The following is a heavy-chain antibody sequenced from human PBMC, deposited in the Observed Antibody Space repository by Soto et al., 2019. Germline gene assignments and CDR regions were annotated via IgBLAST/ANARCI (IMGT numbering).Heavy chain of an antibody. CDR3: AKEPAPMLYRGMDWFDP. V-gene: IGHV3-23*01. Sequence: GGSLRLSCAASGFTFSSYAMSWVRQAPGKGLEWVSAISGSGGSTYYADSVKGRFTISRDNSKNTLYLQMNSLRAEDRAVYYCAKEPAPMLYRGMDWFDPWGQGTLVTVSS. D-gene: IGHD2-8*01. CDR1: GFTFSSYA. J-gene: IGHJ5*02. CDR2: ISGSGGST.